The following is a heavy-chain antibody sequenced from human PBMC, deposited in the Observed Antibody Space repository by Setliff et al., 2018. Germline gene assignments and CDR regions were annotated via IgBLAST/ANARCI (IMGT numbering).Heavy chain of an antibody. CDR3: ASPRRDDLDSPFDAFDI. CDR2: IHHKGRT. J-gene: IGHJ3*02. CDR1: GISISSGHY. Sequence: SETLSLTCGVSGISISSGHYWGWIRQPPGKGLEWIATIHHKGRTYYNPSLDSRVTISLDTSKNHFSLRLSSVTAADTAVYYCASPRRDDLDSPFDAFDIWGQGTKVTVSS. D-gene: IGHD3-3*01. V-gene: IGHV4-38-2*01.